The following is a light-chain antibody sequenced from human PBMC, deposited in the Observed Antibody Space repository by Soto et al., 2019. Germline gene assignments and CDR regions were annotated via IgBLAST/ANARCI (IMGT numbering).Light chain of an antibody. CDR2: SNN. Sequence: QPVLTQAPSASGTPGQRVTISCSRGSSNMGSITVNWYQVLPGTAPKLLIHSNNNRPSGVPDRFSGSKSGTSASLAIAGLQADDEADYYCQSYDPTLRTSLFGGGTKLTVL. J-gene: IGLJ2*01. V-gene: IGLV1-44*01. CDR1: SSNMGSIT. CDR3: QSYDPTLRTSL.